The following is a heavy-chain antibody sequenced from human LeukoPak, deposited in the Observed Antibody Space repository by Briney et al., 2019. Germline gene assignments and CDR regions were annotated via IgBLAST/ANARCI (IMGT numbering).Heavy chain of an antibody. CDR3: AKDSGGYYDSSGYYYTYYFDY. CDR1: GFTFSNYA. Sequence: GGSLRLSCAASGFTFSNYAMSWVRQAPGKGLEWVSAISGSGGNTYYADSVKGRFTISRDNSKNTLFLQMNSLRAEDTAVYYCAKDSGGYYDSSGYYYTYYFDYWGQGTLVTVSS. V-gene: IGHV3-23*01. J-gene: IGHJ4*02. CDR2: ISGSGGNT. D-gene: IGHD3-22*01.